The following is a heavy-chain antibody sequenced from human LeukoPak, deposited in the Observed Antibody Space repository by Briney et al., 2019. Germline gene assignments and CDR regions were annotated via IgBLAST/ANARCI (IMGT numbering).Heavy chain of an antibody. Sequence: ASVKVSCKASGYTFTSYDINWVRQATGQGLEWMGWMNPNSVNTRYAQKFQGRVTMTRNTSISTAYMELSSLRSEDTAVYYCARGIPYGSGSYYNYYYYYYMDVWGKGTTVTISS. CDR3: ARGIPYGSGSYYNYYYYYYMDV. J-gene: IGHJ6*03. CDR2: MNPNSVNT. V-gene: IGHV1-8*01. CDR1: GYTFTSYD. D-gene: IGHD3-10*01.